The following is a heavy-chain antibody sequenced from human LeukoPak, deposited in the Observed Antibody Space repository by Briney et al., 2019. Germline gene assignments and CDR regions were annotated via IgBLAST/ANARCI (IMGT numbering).Heavy chain of an antibody. CDR1: GGTFSSYA. CDR2: IIPIFGTA. D-gene: IGHD3-9*01. J-gene: IGHJ3*02. V-gene: IGHV1-69*05. Sequence: SVKVSCKASGGTFSSYAISWVRQAPGQGLEWMGGIIPIFGTANYAQKFQGRVTITTDESTSTAHMELSSLRSEDTAVYYCATDRHYDILTGYFTFYAFDIWGQGTMVTVSS. CDR3: ATDRHYDILTGYFTFYAFDI.